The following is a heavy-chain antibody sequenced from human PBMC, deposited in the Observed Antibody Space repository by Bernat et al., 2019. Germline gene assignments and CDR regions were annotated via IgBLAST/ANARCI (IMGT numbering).Heavy chain of an antibody. CDR3: ASGSSSAVLGFDY. CDR2: IYYSGST. Sequence: QVQLQESGPGLVKPSQTLSLTCTVSGGSISSGGYYWSWIRQHPGKGLEWIGYIYYSGSTYYNPSLKSRVTISVDTSKNQCSLNLSSVTAAVTAVDYCASGSSSAVLGFDYWGQGTLVTVSS. J-gene: IGHJ4*02. CDR1: GGSISSGGYY. D-gene: IGHD6-6*01. V-gene: IGHV4-31*03.